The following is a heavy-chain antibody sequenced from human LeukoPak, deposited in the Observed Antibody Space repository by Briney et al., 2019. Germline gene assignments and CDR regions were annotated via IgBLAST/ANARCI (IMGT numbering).Heavy chain of an antibody. Sequence: SETLSLTCTVSGGSISNYYWSWIRQPPGKGLEWIGYIYYSGSTYYNPSLRSRVTISVDTSKNQFSLNLNSVTAADTAVDYCARALSGTYGLFQHWGQGTLVTVSS. CDR2: IYYSGST. CDR1: GGSISNYY. D-gene: IGHD1-26*01. V-gene: IGHV4-59*01. J-gene: IGHJ1*01. CDR3: ARALSGTYGLFQH.